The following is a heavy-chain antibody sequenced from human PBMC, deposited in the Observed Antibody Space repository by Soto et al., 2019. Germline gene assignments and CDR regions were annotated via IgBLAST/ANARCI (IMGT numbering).Heavy chain of an antibody. V-gene: IGHV3-21*03. CDR3: ARESEDLPSHYNY. D-gene: IGHD3-10*01. Sequence: LRLSCAAAGVTFTRYCMTWLRHAPGKELEWVSSISSTTNYIYYADSMKGRFTVSRDNAKNLVYLDINSLSAEDTAVYYCARESEDLPSHYNYCRQ. J-gene: IGHJ4*02. CDR2: ISSTTNYI. CDR1: GVTFTRYC.